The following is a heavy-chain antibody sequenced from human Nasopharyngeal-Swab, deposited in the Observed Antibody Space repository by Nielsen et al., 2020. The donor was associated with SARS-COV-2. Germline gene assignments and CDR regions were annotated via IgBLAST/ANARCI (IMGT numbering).Heavy chain of an antibody. CDR2: IYSGGST. Sequence: GESLKISCAASGFTVSSNYMTWVRQAPGKGLEWVSVIYSGGSTYYADSVKGRFTISRDKSKNTLYLQMNSLRAEDTAVYYCARNVLLWFGRHHDAFDIWGQGTMVTVSS. D-gene: IGHD3-10*01. CDR3: ARNVLLWFGRHHDAFDI. J-gene: IGHJ3*02. CDR1: GFTVSSNY. V-gene: IGHV3-53*01.